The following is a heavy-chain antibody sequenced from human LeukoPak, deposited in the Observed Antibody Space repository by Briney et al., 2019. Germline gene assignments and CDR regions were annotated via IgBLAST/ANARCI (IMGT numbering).Heavy chain of an antibody. J-gene: IGHJ4*02. D-gene: IGHD3-22*01. Sequence: SETLSLTCTVSGGSISSSSYYWGWIRQPPGKGLEWIGSIYYSGSTYYNPSLKSRVTISVDTSKNQFSLKLSSVTAADTAVYYCARDTTIQYYYDSSGYYNYFDYWGQGTLVTVSS. CDR2: IYYSGST. CDR3: ARDTTIQYYYDSSGYYNYFDY. CDR1: GGSISSSSYY. V-gene: IGHV4-39*07.